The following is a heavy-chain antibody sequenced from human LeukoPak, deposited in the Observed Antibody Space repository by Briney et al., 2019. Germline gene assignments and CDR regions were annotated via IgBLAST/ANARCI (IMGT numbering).Heavy chain of an antibody. V-gene: IGHV4-30-4*08. D-gene: IGHD6-19*01. CDR1: GGSISSGDYY. J-gene: IGHJ6*03. CDR3: AGWGYSSGWQLYYYYMDV. CDR2: IYYSGST. Sequence: SQTLSLTCTVSGGSISSGDYYWSWIRRPPGKGLEWIGYIYYSGSTYYNPSLKSRVTISVDTSKNQFSLKLSSVTAADTAVYYCAGWGYSSGWQLYYYYMDVWGKGTTVTVSS.